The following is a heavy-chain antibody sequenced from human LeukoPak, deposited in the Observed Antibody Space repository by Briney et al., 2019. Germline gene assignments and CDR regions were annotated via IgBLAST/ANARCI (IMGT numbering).Heavy chain of an antibody. V-gene: IGHV4-4*07. Sequence: SSETLSLTCTVSGASISSYYWTWIRQPAGKGPEWIGRIHTSGSTNYNPSLKSRVNMSVDTSKNQFSLKLNSVTAADTAEYYCARVTDPRYNWFDPWGQGTLVTVSS. CDR3: ARVTDPRYNWFDP. CDR2: IHTSGST. J-gene: IGHJ5*02. D-gene: IGHD2-21*02. CDR1: GASISSYY.